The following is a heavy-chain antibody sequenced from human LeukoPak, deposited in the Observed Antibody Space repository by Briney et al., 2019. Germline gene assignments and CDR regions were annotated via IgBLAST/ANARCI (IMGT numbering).Heavy chain of an antibody. CDR2: INQDGSEM. D-gene: IGHD3-16*01. V-gene: IGHV3-7*04. Sequence: GGSLRLSCAASGFTLSSYWMTWVRQAPGKGLQWVANINQDGSEMYYVDSVKGRFTISRDNAKNSLYLQMNSLRAEDTAVYYCARSAGEIYYYYGMDVWGQGTTVTVSS. CDR3: ARSAGEIYYYYGMDV. CDR1: GFTLSSYW. J-gene: IGHJ6*02.